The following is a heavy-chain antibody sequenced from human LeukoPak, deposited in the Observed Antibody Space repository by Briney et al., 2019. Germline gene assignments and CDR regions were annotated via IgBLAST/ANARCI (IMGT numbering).Heavy chain of an antibody. CDR1: GYTFTGYY. Sequence: ASVKVSCKASGYTFTGYYMHWVRQAPGQGLEWMGWINPNSGGTNYAQKFQGRVAMTRDTSISTAYMELSRLRSDDTAVYYCARDRGIAAAKPLDYWGQGTLVTVSS. J-gene: IGHJ4*02. CDR3: ARDRGIAAAKPLDY. V-gene: IGHV1-2*02. CDR2: INPNSGGT. D-gene: IGHD6-13*01.